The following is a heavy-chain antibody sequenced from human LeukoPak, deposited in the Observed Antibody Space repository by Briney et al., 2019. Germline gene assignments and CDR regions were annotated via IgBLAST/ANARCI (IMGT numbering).Heavy chain of an antibody. CDR3: ARVRGIVGATALYLDY. CDR2: ISGSGGST. Sequence: GGSLRLSCAASGFTFSSYAMSWVRQAPGKGLEWVSAISGSGGSTYYADSVKGRFTISKDNAKKSLYLQMDSLRAEDTAVYYCARVRGIVGATALYLDYWGQGTLVTVSS. D-gene: IGHD1-26*01. J-gene: IGHJ4*02. CDR1: GFTFSSYA. V-gene: IGHV3-23*01.